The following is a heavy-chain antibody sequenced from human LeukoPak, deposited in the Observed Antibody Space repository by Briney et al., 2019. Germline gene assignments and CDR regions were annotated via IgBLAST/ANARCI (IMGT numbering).Heavy chain of an antibody. CDR2: IIGSGGST. V-gene: IGHV3-23*01. CDR3: AKDLIPNSGWYYFDY. J-gene: IGHJ4*02. CDR1: GFTFSTYA. D-gene: IGHD6-13*01. Sequence: GGSLRLSCAASGFTFSTYAMTWVREAPGEGLGWVSVIIGSGGSTFYADSVKGRFTISRDNSKSTLYLQMDSLRAEDTAVYYCAKDLIPNSGWYYFDYWGQGTLVTVSS.